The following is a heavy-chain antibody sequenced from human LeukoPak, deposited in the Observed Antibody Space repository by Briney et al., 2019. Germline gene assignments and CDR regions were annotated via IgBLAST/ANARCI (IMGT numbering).Heavy chain of an antibody. Sequence: GGSLRLSCAASGLSLTTHGMHWVRQAPGRGLEWVAVIWYDGSNKYYADSVKGRFTISRDNSKNTLYLQMNSLRAEDTAVYYCASVYGYGWFDYWGQGTLVTVSS. J-gene: IGHJ5*01. CDR2: IWYDGSNK. V-gene: IGHV3-33*01. CDR3: ASVYGYGWFDY. CDR1: GLSLTTHG. D-gene: IGHD5-18*01.